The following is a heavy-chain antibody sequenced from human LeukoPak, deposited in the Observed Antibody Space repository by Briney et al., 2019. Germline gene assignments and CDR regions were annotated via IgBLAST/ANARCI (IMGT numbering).Heavy chain of an antibody. CDR2: IYYSGSA. D-gene: IGHD1-26*01. Sequence: PSETLSLTCTVSGGSISRRSYYWGWIRQPPGEGLEWIGSIYYSGSAYYNPSLKSRVTISVDTSKNQFSLKMSSVTAADTAVYYCARRLVGATFDYWGQGTLVTVSS. V-gene: IGHV4-39*01. CDR1: GGSISRRSYY. CDR3: ARRLVGATFDY. J-gene: IGHJ4*02.